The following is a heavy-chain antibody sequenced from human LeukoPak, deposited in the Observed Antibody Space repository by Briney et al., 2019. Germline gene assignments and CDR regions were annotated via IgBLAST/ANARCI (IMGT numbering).Heavy chain of an antibody. CDR1: GFSFSVYG. D-gene: IGHD4-23*01. J-gene: IGHJ4*02. CDR3: ARDSKRWSLDF. CDR2: ISAEESKR. Sequence: GGSLRLSCTASGFSFSVYGMHCVRQAPGKGLELLANISAEESKRYYTDSAKGRFTTSSDSSKNMLFQQTASLGPEETAVYYCARDSKRWSLDFWGQGTLVTVSS. V-gene: IGHV3-30*03.